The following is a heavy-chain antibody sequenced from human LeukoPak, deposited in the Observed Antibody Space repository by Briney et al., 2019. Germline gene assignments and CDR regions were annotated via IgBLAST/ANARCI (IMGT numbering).Heavy chain of an antibody. Sequence: SETLSLTCTVSGGSISSYYWSWIRQPPGKGLEWIGYIYYSGSTNYNPSLKSRVTISVDTSKNQFSLKLSSVTAADTAVYYCAGASYDSSGVHWGQGSLVTVPS. J-gene: IGHJ4*02. CDR3: AGASYDSSGVH. CDR2: IYYSGST. D-gene: IGHD3-22*01. CDR1: GGSISSYY. V-gene: IGHV4-59*01.